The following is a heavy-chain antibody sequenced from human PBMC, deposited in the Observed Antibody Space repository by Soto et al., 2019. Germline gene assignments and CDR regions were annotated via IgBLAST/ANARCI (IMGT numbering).Heavy chain of an antibody. D-gene: IGHD4-17*01. V-gene: IGHV5-51*01. CDR2: IYPDDSDS. Sequence: GESLKTSCKCPGYIFTSYWIGWVRQMPGKGLEWMAIIYPDDSDSGYSPSFQGQVTIAADKSISTAYLQWSSLKASDTDIYYCVATYGDYLDYWGQGTLVTVSS. CDR1: GYIFTSYW. J-gene: IGHJ4*02. CDR3: VATYGDYLDY.